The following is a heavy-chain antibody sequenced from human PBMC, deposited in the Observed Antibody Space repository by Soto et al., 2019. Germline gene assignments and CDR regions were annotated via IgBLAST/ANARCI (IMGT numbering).Heavy chain of an antibody. CDR1: GYSFTNYW. J-gene: IGHJ4*02. CDR3: TRVHSGWYLDY. CDR2: IYPGDSDT. Sequence: GESLKISCKGSGYSFTNYWIGWVRQMPGKGLEWMGIIYPGDSDTRYSPSFQGQVTISADKSITTAYLQWSSLEASDTAMYYCTRVHSGWYLDYWGQGALVTVSS. V-gene: IGHV5-51*01. D-gene: IGHD6-19*01.